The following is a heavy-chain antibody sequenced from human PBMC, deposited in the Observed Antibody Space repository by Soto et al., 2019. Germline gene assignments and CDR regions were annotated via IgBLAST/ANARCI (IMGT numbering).Heavy chain of an antibody. CDR3: ASSATVWAKKYYYGSGSTMVGWFDP. J-gene: IGHJ5*02. D-gene: IGHD3-10*01. Sequence: PSETLSLTCTVSGGSISSGDYYWSWIRQPPGKGLEWIGYIYYSGSTYYNPSLKSRVTISVDTSKNQFSLKLSSVTAADTAVYYCASSATVWAKKYYYGSGSTMVGWFDPWGQGTLVTVSS. CDR1: GGSISSGDYY. V-gene: IGHV4-30-4*01. CDR2: IYYSGST.